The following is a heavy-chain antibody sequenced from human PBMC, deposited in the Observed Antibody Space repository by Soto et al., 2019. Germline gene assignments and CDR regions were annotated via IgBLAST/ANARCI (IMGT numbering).Heavy chain of an antibody. CDR3: ARGRHGDYAWGLYYYYYGMDV. J-gene: IGHJ6*02. D-gene: IGHD4-17*01. Sequence: LRLSCGASGFTFSSSGMHWVRQAPGTGLEWVAVISYDGSNKYYADSVKGRFTISRDNSKNTLYLQMNSLRAEDTAVYYCARGRHGDYAWGLYYYYYGMDVWGQGTTVTVSS. V-gene: IGHV3-30*03. CDR2: ISYDGSNK. CDR1: GFTFSSSG.